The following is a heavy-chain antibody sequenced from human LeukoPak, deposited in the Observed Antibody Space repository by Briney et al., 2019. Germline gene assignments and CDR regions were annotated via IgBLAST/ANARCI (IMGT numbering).Heavy chain of an antibody. CDR1: GFTFSSYG. Sequence: PGGSLRLSCAASGFTFSSYGMHWVRQAPGKGLEWVAVISYDGSNKYYADSVKGRFTISRDNSKNTLYLQMNSLRAEDTAVYYCAKVAGTGSHPLRYWGQGTLVTVSS. J-gene: IGHJ4*02. CDR2: ISYDGSNK. D-gene: IGHD1-1*01. CDR3: AKVAGTGSHPLRY. V-gene: IGHV3-30*18.